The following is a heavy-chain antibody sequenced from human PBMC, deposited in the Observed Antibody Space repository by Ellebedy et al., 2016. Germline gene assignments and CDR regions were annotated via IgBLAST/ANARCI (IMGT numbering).Heavy chain of an antibody. Sequence: GGSLRLXXAASGFTAGNNYMSWVRQAPGKGLEWVSLIYSGGDTSYADSVKGRFTISRDSSRNTLYLQMNSLRAEDTAVYYCAPRAIAAPKWGQGTLVTVSS. CDR3: APRAIAAPK. CDR1: GFTAGNNY. V-gene: IGHV3-53*01. J-gene: IGHJ4*02. D-gene: IGHD6-6*01. CDR2: IYSGGDT.